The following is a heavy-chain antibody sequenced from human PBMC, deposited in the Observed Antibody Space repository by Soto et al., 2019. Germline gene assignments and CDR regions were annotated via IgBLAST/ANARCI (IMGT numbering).Heavy chain of an antibody. CDR2: ISTYNSNT. CDR3: ARDERDSCSGGDCFYFDY. CDR1: GYTFTNYG. J-gene: IGHJ4*02. D-gene: IGHD2-21*02. Sequence: QVQLVQSGGEVKKPGASVKVSCKASGYTFTNYGISWVRQAPGQGLEWLGWISTYNSNTNSAPRLQGRLTMTTDTSTSTASMELRSLTSDATAVYYCARDERDSCSGGDCFYFDYWGQGTLVTVSS. V-gene: IGHV1-18*04.